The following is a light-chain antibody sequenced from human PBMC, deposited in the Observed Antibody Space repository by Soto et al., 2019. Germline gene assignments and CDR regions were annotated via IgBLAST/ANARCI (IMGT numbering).Light chain of an antibody. Sequence: IQLTQSPSFLSASVGDRVTITCRASQRISSYLAWYQQKPGKAPKLLIYAASTLQSGVPSRFSGSGSRTEFTLTISSLQPEDFATYYCQQLNSYPPTFGQGTRLEMK. V-gene: IGKV1-9*01. CDR2: AAS. J-gene: IGKJ5*01. CDR3: QQLNSYPPT. CDR1: QRISSY.